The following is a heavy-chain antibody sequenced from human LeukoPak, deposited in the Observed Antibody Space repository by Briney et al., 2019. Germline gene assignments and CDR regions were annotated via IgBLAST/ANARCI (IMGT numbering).Heavy chain of an antibody. V-gene: IGHV1-8*01. D-gene: IGHD6-13*01. J-gene: IGHJ6*02. CDR1: GYTFTSYD. Sequence: ASVKVSCKASGYTFTSYDINWVRQATGQGLEWMGWMNPNSGTTGYAQKFQGRATMTRNTSISTAYLELSSLRSEDTAVYYCARWKDIAAAGTSYYYYYGMDVWGQGTTVTVSS. CDR3: ARWKDIAAAGTSYYYYYGMDV. CDR2: MNPNSGTT.